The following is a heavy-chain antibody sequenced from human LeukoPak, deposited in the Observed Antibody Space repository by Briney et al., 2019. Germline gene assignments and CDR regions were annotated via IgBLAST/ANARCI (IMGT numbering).Heavy chain of an antibody. D-gene: IGHD6-6*01. V-gene: IGHV4-38-2*02. J-gene: IGHJ2*01. Sequence: PSETLSLTCTVSGYSISSGYYWGWIRQPPGKGLGGIGYIYYSGSTNYNPSLKSRVTISVDTSKNQFSLKLSSVTAADTAVYYCARDYDSSSSPVSYWYFDLWGRGTLVTVSS. CDR2: IYYSGST. CDR3: ARDYDSSSSPVSYWYFDL. CDR1: GYSISSGYY.